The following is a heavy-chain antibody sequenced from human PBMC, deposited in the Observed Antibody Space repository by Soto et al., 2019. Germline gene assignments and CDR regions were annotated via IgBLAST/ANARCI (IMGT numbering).Heavy chain of an antibody. CDR3: ARDSSGATGTRYFQH. D-gene: IGHD3-10*01. V-gene: IGHV4-4*02. Sequence: QVQLQESGPGLVKPSGTLSLTCAVSGGSISSSNWWSWVRQPPGKGLEWIGEIYHSGSTNYNPSLTARVTLTVDKSKNRFCLKLSAVTAADTALYYCARDSSGATGTRYFQHWGQGTLVTVSS. CDR1: GGSISSSNW. CDR2: IYHSGST. J-gene: IGHJ1*01.